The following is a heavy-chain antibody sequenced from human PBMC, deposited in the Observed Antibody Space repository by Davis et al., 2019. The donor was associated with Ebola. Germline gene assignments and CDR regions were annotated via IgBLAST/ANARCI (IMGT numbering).Heavy chain of an antibody. Sequence: GESLKISCAASGFTFSSYWMNWVRQAPGKGLEWVSYISSSSSTIYYADSVKGRFTISRDNAKNSLYLQMNSLRDEDTAVYYCARGYYGSGSYYNRFDYWGQGTLVTVSS. V-gene: IGHV3-48*02. CDR2: ISSSSSTI. J-gene: IGHJ4*02. CDR3: ARGYYGSGSYYNRFDY. D-gene: IGHD3-10*01. CDR1: GFTFSSYW.